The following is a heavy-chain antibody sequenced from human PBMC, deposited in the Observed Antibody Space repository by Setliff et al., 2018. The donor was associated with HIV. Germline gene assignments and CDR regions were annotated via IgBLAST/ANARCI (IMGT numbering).Heavy chain of an antibody. Sequence: TLSLTCAVYGGSFSGYYWSWIRQPPGKGLEWIGEINHSGDTNYNPSLKSRVTISVDTSKNQFSLKLSSVTAADTAVYYCARYKHPYYYDSSGYFDYWGQGTLVTVSS. CDR2: INHSGDT. J-gene: IGHJ4*02. V-gene: IGHV4-34*01. CDR3: ARYKHPYYYDSSGYFDY. D-gene: IGHD3-22*01. CDR1: GGSFSGYY.